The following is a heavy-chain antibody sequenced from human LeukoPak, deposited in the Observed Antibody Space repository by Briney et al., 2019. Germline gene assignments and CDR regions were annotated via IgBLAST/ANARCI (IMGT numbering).Heavy chain of an antibody. CDR3: AKDRRFPDDVLDV. Sequence: GGSLRLSCAASGFTFSSYAMSWVRQAPGKGLEWVSAVTAGADKTWSADSVRGRFTISRDNSKNTLYLQMNNLRPEDTAVYYCAKDRRFPDDVLDVWGQGTLVTDSS. CDR1: GFTFSSYA. D-gene: IGHD2-21*01. CDR2: VTAGADKT. J-gene: IGHJ3*01. V-gene: IGHV3-23*01.